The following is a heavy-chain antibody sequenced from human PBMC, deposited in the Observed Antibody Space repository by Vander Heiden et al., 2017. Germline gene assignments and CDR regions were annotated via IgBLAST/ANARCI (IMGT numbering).Heavy chain of an antibody. CDR2: ISGSGSST. D-gene: IGHD1-26*01. CDR1: GFTFSSYA. CDR3: AKDFELSYYYYGMDV. V-gene: IGHV3-23*01. J-gene: IGHJ6*02. Sequence: EVQLLESGGGLVQPGGSLRLSCAASGFTFSSYAMSWVRPAPGKGLEWVSAISGSGSSTYSADSVKGRFTISRDNSKNTLYLQMSSLRAEDTAVYYCAKDFELSYYYYGMDVWGQGTTVTVSS.